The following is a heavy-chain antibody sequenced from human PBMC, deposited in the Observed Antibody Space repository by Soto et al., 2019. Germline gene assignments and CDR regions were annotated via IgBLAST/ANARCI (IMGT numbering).Heavy chain of an antibody. CDR3: ARDTPKGACYLDD. CDR2: INEDGSVK. Sequence: GGSLRLSCAASGFTFKNAWMNWVRQAPGRGLEWVANINEDGSVKGYADSVKGRFTISRDNARNSLNLQMNSLRAEDTAVYYCARDTPKGACYLDDWGQGTLVTVSS. D-gene: IGHD1-26*01. CDR1: GFTFKNAW. J-gene: IGHJ4*02. V-gene: IGHV3-7*01.